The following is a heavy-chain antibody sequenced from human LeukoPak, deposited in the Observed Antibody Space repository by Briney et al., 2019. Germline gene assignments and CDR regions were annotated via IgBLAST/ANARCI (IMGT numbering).Heavy chain of an antibody. J-gene: IGHJ5*02. D-gene: IGHD6-13*01. Sequence: SETLSLTCTVSGYSISSGYFWGWIRPPPGKGLEWIGSFYHSGITYYNPSPKSRVTISVGMSKNQFSLNLSSVTAADTAMYYCARGLTLDNAWYRGWFDPWGQGSLVIVSS. CDR1: GYSISSGYF. CDR2: FYHSGIT. V-gene: IGHV4-38-2*02. CDR3: ARGLTLDNAWYRGWFDP.